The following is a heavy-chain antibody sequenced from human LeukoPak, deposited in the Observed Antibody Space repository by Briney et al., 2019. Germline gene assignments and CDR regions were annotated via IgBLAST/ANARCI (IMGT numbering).Heavy chain of an antibody. V-gene: IGHV1-2*02. D-gene: IGHD1-26*01. CDR2: INPNSGGT. Sequence: GPSVKVSCKASGYTFTGYYIHWVRQAPGQGLEWMGWINPNSGGTNYAQKFQGRVTMTSDASISTAYMELSRLRSDDTAVYYCARSLAGSYSFDYWGQGTLVRVSS. CDR1: GYTFTGYY. CDR3: ARSLAGSYSFDY. J-gene: IGHJ4*02.